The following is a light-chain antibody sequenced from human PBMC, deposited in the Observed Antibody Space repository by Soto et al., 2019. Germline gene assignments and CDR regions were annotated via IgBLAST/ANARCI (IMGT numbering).Light chain of an antibody. CDR3: SSYAGINIYV. V-gene: IGLV2-8*01. Sequence: QSVLTQSPSASGSPGQSVTISCTGTSSDVGAFNYVSWYQQHPGKAPKLMIFEINKRPSGVPDRFSGSKSGNTASLTVSGLQAEDEADYYCSSYAGINIYVFGGGTKVTAL. CDR2: EIN. CDR1: SSDVGAFNY. J-gene: IGLJ1*01.